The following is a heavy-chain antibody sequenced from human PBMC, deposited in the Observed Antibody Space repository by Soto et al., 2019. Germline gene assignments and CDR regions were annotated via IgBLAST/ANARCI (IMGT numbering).Heavy chain of an antibody. V-gene: IGHV4-34*01. D-gene: IGHD5-12*01. J-gene: IGHJ4*02. CDR2: INHRGTT. CDR3: ARRVEMATIDY. CDR1: GGSFSGYY. Sequence: SETLSLTCAVYGGSFSGYYWSWIRQPPGKGLEWIGEINHRGTTNYNPSLKSRCTISVDTSKNQFSLKLSSVTAADTTVYFCARRVEMATIDYWGQGTLVTVSS.